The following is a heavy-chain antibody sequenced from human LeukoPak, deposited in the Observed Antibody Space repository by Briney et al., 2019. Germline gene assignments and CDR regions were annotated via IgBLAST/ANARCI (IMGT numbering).Heavy chain of an antibody. J-gene: IGHJ4*02. CDR3: ASGSDFWSGYYSEYYFDY. CDR2: ISSSSSYI. Sequence: GGSLRLSCAASGFTFSSYSMNWVRQAPGKGLEWVSSISSSSSYIYYADSVKGRFTISRDNAKNSLYLQMNSLRAEDTAVYYCASGSDFWSGYYSEYYFDYWGQGTLVTVSS. D-gene: IGHD3-3*01. CDR1: GFTFSSYS. V-gene: IGHV3-21*01.